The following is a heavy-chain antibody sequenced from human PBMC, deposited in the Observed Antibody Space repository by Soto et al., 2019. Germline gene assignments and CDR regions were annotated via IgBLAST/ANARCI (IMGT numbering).Heavy chain of an antibody. Sequence: ASVTVSCKASGYTFTGYYMHWVRQAPGQGLEWMGWINPNSGGTNYAQKFQGRVTMTRDTSISTAYMELSRLRSDDTAVYYCARCDTPLILRYPFDYWGQGTLVTVSS. J-gene: IGHJ4*02. V-gene: IGHV1-2*02. CDR3: ARCDTPLILRYPFDY. CDR1: GYTFTGYY. D-gene: IGHD1-20*01. CDR2: INPNSGGT.